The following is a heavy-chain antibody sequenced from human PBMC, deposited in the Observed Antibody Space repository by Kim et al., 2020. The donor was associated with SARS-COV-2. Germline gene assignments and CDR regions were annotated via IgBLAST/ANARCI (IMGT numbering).Heavy chain of an antibody. CDR1: GFTFSSYG. J-gene: IGHJ5*02. V-gene: IGHV3-33*01. CDR2: IWYDGSNK. D-gene: IGHD3-10*01. Sequence: GGSLRLSCAASGFTFSSYGMHWVRQAPGKGLEWVAVIWYDGSNKYYADSVKGRFTISRDNSKNTLYLQMNSLRAEDTAVYYCARDHGSGSYNPGNWFDPWGHGTLGTVSS. CDR3: ARDHGSGSYNPGNWFDP.